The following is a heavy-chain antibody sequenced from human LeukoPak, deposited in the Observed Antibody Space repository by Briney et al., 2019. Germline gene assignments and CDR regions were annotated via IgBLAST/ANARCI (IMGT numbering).Heavy chain of an antibody. CDR2: IYYSGST. CDR1: GDSVSSNN. J-gene: IGHJ5*02. CDR3: ARASVVVAASPFDP. D-gene: IGHD2-15*01. V-gene: IGHV4-59*02. Sequence: SQTLSLTCAIPGDSVSSNNAAWNWIRQSPGKGLEWIGYIYYSGSTNYNPSLKSRVTISVDTSKNQFSLKLSSVTAADTAVYYCARASVVVAASPFDPWGQGTLVTVSS.